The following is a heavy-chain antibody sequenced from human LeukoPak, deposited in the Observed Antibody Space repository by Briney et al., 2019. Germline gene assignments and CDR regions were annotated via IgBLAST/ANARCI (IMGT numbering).Heavy chain of an antibody. Sequence: GASVKVSCKASGYTFTRYGMTWVRQAPGQGLEWMGWISGYNGNTNYAQKFQGGVTMTKDTSTSRVYMELRSLRPDDTAVYYCARDFEAVADEQGYDAFDIWGQGTMVTVSS. CDR3: ARDFEAVADEQGYDAFDI. CDR2: ISGYNGNT. CDR1: GYTFTRYG. V-gene: IGHV1-18*01. D-gene: IGHD6-19*01. J-gene: IGHJ3*02.